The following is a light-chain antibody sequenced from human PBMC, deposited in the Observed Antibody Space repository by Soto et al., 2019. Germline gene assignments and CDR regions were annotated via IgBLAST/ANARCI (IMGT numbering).Light chain of an antibody. CDR3: QHYNTWPRT. V-gene: IGKV3-15*01. J-gene: IGKJ1*01. CDR1: QSVSSN. CDR2: GAS. Sequence: EIVMTQSPATLSVSPGERATLSCRASQSVSSNLAWYQQKPGQAPRLLIYGASTRATGIPARFSGSGSGTVFTLISSRLQYEYSAVYYCQHYNTWPRTFGQGTKVEIK.